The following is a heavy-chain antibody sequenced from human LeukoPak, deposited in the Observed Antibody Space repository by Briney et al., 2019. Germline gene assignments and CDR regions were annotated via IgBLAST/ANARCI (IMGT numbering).Heavy chain of an antibody. D-gene: IGHD3-9*01. V-gene: IGHV1-2*02. Sequence: GASVKVSCKASGYTFTGYYMHWVRQAPGQGLEWMGWINPNSGGTNYAQKFQGRVTMTRDTSISTAYMELSRLRSDDTAVYYCARDGSDDYDILTGYYVDVWGKGTTVTVSS. J-gene: IGHJ6*03. CDR1: GYTFTGYY. CDR2: INPNSGGT. CDR3: ARDGSDDYDILTGYYVDV.